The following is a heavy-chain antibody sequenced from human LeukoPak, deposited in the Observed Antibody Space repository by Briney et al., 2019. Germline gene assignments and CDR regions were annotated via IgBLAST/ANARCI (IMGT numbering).Heavy chain of an antibody. J-gene: IGHJ3*02. Sequence: GGSLRLSCAASGFTFSDYYMSWIREAPGKGLEWVSHISRSGSNIYYADSVKGRFTISRDNAKNSLYLQMNSLRAEDTAVYYCAREGFSRELPGFAFVIWGQGTMVTVSS. CDR2: ISRSGSNI. CDR1: GFTFSDYY. V-gene: IGHV3-11*04. CDR3: AREGFSRELPGFAFVI. D-gene: IGHD1-26*01.